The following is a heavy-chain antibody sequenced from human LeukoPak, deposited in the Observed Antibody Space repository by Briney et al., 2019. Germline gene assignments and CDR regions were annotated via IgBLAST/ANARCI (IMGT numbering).Heavy chain of an antibody. CDR2: VSAKTGDT. J-gene: IGHJ4*02. V-gene: IGHV1-18*01. CDR3: ARILASIIDY. D-gene: IGHD5/OR15-5a*01. Sequence: ASVTVSCKASVYTFTNYGITWVRQAPGQGLEWMGWVSAKTGDTNYAQKFQGRVTMTTDTSTSTVYMELRSLRSDDTAVFYCARILASIIDYWGQGTLVTVSS. CDR1: VYTFTNYG.